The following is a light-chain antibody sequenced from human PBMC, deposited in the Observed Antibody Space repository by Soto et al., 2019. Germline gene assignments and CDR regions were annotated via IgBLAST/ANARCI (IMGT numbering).Light chain of an antibody. V-gene: IGKV3-20*01. J-gene: IGKJ4*01. CDR2: GAS. Sequence: EIVLTQFPGALSLSPGERVTLSCRASQTVSNTYLAWYKQKSGQAPKFLIYGASNRATGIPDRFSGSGSGTDFTLTISRLEPEDFAVYYCQQYGALPPTFGGGTNVEIK. CDR3: QQYGALPPT. CDR1: QTVSNTY.